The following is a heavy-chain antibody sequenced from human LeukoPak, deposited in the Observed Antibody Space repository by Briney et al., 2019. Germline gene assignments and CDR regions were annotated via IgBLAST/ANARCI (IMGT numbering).Heavy chain of an antibody. Sequence: ASVKVSCKASGYTFTGHYMHWVRQAPGQGLEWMGWICPSSGDIDYSQIFQGRVTMTRDTSISTAYMELSRLRSDDTAVYYCARAAIAVGGDYHYHYMDVWGKGTTVTVSS. CDR1: GYTFTGHY. CDR3: ARAAIAVGGDYHYHYMDV. CDR2: ICPSSGDI. J-gene: IGHJ6*03. V-gene: IGHV1-2*02. D-gene: IGHD6-19*01.